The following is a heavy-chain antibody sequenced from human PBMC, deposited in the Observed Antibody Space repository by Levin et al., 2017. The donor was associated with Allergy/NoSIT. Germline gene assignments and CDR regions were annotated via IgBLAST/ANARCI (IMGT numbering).Heavy chain of an antibody. CDR3: ARGGGVTMVRGVANWFDP. J-gene: IGHJ5*02. D-gene: IGHD3-10*01. Sequence: SSETLSLTCAVSGGSITSGGYSWTWIRQPPGTGLEWLGSISHSGSTLYNPSLKSPVFISVDRSKNQFSLRLSSVTAADTAVYFCARGGGVTMVRGVANWFDPWGQGILVTVSS. CDR2: ISHSGST. V-gene: IGHV4-30-2*01. CDR1: GGSITSGGYS.